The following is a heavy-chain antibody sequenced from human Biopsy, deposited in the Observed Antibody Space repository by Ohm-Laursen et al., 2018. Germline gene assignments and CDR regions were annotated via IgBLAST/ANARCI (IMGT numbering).Heavy chain of an antibody. V-gene: IGHV4-59*07. Sequence: SDTLSLTCPVYGGSFSDYYWTWIRQPPGKGLEWIGFIFYSGSTYYNPSLKSRTTISVDSSKNQFSLRLRSVTAADTAVYYCARGGNGYNYVTPGTWFDPWGRGTPVTVSS. CDR1: GGSFSDYY. CDR2: IFYSGST. CDR3: ARGGNGYNYVTPGTWFDP. D-gene: IGHD5-24*01. J-gene: IGHJ5*02.